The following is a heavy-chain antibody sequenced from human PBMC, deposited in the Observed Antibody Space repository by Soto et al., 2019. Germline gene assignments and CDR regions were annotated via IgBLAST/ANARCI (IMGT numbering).Heavy chain of an antibody. J-gene: IGHJ5*02. CDR1: KFTFSNYR. Sequence: GGSLRLSCAASKFTFSNYRMHWVRPAPGKGLMWVSRINSDGTRTAYADSVKGRFTISRDNTKDTLFLYMDGLRAEDTVVSYCARVATGSYDCFAPWGQGTLVTVPS. V-gene: IGHV3-74*01. CDR3: ARVATGSYDCFAP. D-gene: IGHD1-26*01. CDR2: INSDGTRT.